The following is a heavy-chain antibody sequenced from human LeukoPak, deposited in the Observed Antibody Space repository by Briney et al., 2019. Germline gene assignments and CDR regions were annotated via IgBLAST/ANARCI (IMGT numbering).Heavy chain of an antibody. CDR1: GFTFGTSG. V-gene: IGHV3-30*02. CDR3: AKSDIN. CDR2: IPYDGSNK. Sequence: GGSLRLSCAASGFTFGTSGMHWVRQAPGKGLDWVAFIPYDGSNKYYTDSVKGRFTISRDNSKNILYPQMNGLRAEDTAVYYCAKSDINWGQGTLVTVAS. J-gene: IGHJ4*02.